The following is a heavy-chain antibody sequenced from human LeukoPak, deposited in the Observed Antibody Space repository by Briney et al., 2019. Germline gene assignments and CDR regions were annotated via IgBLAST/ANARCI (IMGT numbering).Heavy chain of an antibody. CDR2: INLSGGST. V-gene: IGHV1-46*01. CDR1: VYTFTTYS. J-gene: IGHJ6*02. Sequence: ASVKVSCKASVYTFTTYSMHWVRQAPGQGLEWMAIINLSGGSTDYTQKFQGRVTMTRDTSTSTVYMELSSLRSEDTAVYYCVRHNHMDVWGQGTTVTVSS. CDR3: VRHNHMDV.